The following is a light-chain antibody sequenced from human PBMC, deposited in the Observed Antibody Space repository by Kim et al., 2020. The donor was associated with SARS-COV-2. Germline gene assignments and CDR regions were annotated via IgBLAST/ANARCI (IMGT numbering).Light chain of an antibody. CDR1: QGIRDD. Sequence: AIQLTQSPSSLSASVGDRITITCRASQGIRDDLGWYQRKPGQAPKLLIYAASSLESGVPSRFSGSGFGTDFTLTISSLQPEDRGTYYCLQDFSYPWTFGQGTKLEI. CDR2: AAS. V-gene: IGKV1-6*01. CDR3: LQDFSYPWT. J-gene: IGKJ2*01.